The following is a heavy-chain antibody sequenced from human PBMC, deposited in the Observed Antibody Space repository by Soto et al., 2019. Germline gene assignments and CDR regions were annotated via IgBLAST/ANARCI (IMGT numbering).Heavy chain of an antibody. V-gene: IGHV1-46*01. CDR1: VYTFTSYY. CDR2: INPSGGST. J-gene: IGHJ6*02. Sequence: GASVKVSCKASVYTFTSYYRHWVRQAPGQGLEWMGIINPSGGSTSYAQKFQGRVTMTRDTSTSTVYMELSSLRSEDTAVYYCAATDSSGYSQYYYYYGMDVWGQGTTVTVSS. CDR3: AATDSSGYSQYYYYYGMDV. D-gene: IGHD3-22*01.